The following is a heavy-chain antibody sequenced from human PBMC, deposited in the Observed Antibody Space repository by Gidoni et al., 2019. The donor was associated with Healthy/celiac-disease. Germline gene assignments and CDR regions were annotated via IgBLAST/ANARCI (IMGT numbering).Heavy chain of an antibody. D-gene: IGHD7-27*01. J-gene: IGHJ3*02. Sequence: QVQLVQSVAEVKKPGASVKVSCKASGYTFTSSAMHWVRPAPGQRLEWMGWINAGNGNTKYSQKFQGRVTITRDTSASTAYMELSSVRSEDTAVYYCARARTGYDAFDIWGQGTMVTVSS. CDR1: GYTFTSSA. CDR2: INAGNGNT. CDR3: ARARTGYDAFDI. V-gene: IGHV1-3*01.